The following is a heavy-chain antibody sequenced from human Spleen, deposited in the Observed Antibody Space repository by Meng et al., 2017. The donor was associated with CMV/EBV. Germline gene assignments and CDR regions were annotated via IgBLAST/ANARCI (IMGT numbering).Heavy chain of an antibody. V-gene: IGHV1-18*04. J-gene: IGHJ4*02. CDR2: ISAYNGNT. D-gene: IGHD1-26*01. Sequence: ASVKVSCKASGYIFTSYYIHWVRQAPGQGLEWMGWISAYNGNTNYAQKLQGRVTMTTDTSTSTAYMELRSLRSDDTAVYYCARAWGIGSYYPYYFDYWGQGTLVTVSS. CDR1: GYIFTSYY. CDR3: ARAWGIGSYYPYYFDY.